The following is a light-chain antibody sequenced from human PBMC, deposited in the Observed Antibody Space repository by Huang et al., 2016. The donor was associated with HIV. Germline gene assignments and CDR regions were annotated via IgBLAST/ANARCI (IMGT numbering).Light chain of an antibody. CDR1: QNIGRY. J-gene: IGKJ2*01. Sequence: DIQMTQSPSSLSASVGDRLTITCRASQNIGRYLNWYQQKPGMAPKLLISVASTLQSGVPSRFTGSGSGTDFTLTINSLQPDDFATYYCQQSLTTPYTFGQGTNLEIE. CDR3: QQSLTTPYT. V-gene: IGKV1-39*01. CDR2: VAS.